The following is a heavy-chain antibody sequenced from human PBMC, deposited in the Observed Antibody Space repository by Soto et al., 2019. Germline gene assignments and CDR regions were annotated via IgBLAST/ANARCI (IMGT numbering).Heavy chain of an antibody. J-gene: IGHJ4*02. Sequence: QVQLVQSGAEVKKPGSSVRLSCRASGGTFASNAISWVRQAPGQGLEWMGGIVPLFGTPNYAPRFQGRVTIIADKPRSTVYWDLGSLRSEDTGIYYWGRGGAGGGAMITFGGAVAPGFFEFWGQGTLITVSS. V-gene: IGHV1-69*06. CDR1: GGTFASNA. CDR2: IVPLFGTP. CDR3: GRGGAGGGAMITFGGAVAPGFFEF. D-gene: IGHD3-16*01.